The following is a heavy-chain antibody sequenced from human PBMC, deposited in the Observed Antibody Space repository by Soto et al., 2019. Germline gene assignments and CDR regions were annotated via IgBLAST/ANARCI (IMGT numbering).Heavy chain of an antibody. V-gene: IGHV4-31*02. D-gene: IGHD3-10*01. Sequence: SETLSRTGTVSGSSLSSGGYYCRWIRQHPGKGLEWIGYIYYSGSTYYNPSLKRRVTISVDTSKNQFSLKLRSVTAADTAVYYCARHGPYYYGSGSYYPRAGAFDIWGQGTMVTVSS. CDR2: IYYSGST. CDR1: GSSLSSGGYY. CDR3: ARHGPYYYGSGSYYPRAGAFDI. J-gene: IGHJ3*02.